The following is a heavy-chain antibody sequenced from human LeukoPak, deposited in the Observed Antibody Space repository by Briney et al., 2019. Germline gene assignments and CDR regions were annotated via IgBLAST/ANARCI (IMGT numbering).Heavy chain of an antibody. V-gene: IGHV3-33*01. CDR2: IWYDGSNT. Sequence: GRSLRLSCAASGFTFSSYGMHWVCQAPGKGLEWVAMIWYDGSNTYYADSVKGRFTISRDNSKSTLFLQMDSLRAEDTAVYYCARDRSTTHFDYWGQGTLVTVSS. CDR1: GFTFSSYG. CDR3: ARDRSTTHFDY. D-gene: IGHD5/OR15-5a*01. J-gene: IGHJ4*02.